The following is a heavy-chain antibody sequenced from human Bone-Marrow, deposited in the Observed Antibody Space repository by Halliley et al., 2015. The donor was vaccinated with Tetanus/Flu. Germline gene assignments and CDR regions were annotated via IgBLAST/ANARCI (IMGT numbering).Heavy chain of an antibody. CDR3: ARTLYDRRNYYHYFDP. D-gene: IGHD3-22*01. Sequence: TLSLTCTVSGGSMTSVGSYWSWIRQHPGTGLEWIGYIYYSGSTYYNPSLKGRSIMSIDTSKNQFSLRLRSVTAAGTAVYYCARTLYDRRNYYHYFDPWGQRTLVTVS. CDR1: GGSMTSVGSY. J-gene: IGHJ4*02. CDR2: IYYSGST. V-gene: IGHV4-31*03.